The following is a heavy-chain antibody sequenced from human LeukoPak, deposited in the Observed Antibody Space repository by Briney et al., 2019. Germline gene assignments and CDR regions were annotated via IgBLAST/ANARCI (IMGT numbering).Heavy chain of an antibody. J-gene: IGHJ4*02. V-gene: IGHV3-30*02. CDR2: IRYDGSTK. D-gene: IGHD6-19*01. CDR1: GFIFSSYG. CDR3: AKVAGTDYFDY. Sequence: PGGSLRLSCAASGFIFSSYGMHWVRQAPGKGLEGVAFIRYDGSTKYYIDSVKGRFTISRDNSKNTLYLQMNSLRPVDTAVYYCAKVAGTDYFDYWGQGTLVTVSS.